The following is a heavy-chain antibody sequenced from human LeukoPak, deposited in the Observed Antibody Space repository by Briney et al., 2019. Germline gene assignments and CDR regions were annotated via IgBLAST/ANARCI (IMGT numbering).Heavy chain of an antibody. CDR1: GASISSYY. CDR3: ARDQGSWWFDP. J-gene: IGHJ5*02. D-gene: IGHD1-26*01. CDR2: IYYSGST. Sequence: PSETLSLTCTVSGASISSYYWNWIQQPPGKGLEWIGYIYYSGSTDYNPSLKSRVTISLDTSKNQFSLKLTSVTAADTAVYYCARDQGSWWFDPWGQGTLVTVSS. V-gene: IGHV4-59*01.